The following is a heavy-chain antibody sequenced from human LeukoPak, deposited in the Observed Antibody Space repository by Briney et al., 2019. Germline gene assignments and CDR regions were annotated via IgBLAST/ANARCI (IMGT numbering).Heavy chain of an antibody. Sequence: SETLSLTCAVYGGSFSGYYWSWIRQPPGKGLEWIGEINHSGSTNYNPSLKSRVTISVDTSKNQFSLKLSSVTAADTAVYYCARGRRSHLDYWGQGTLVTASS. CDR3: ARGRRSHLDY. V-gene: IGHV4-34*01. D-gene: IGHD3-16*02. CDR2: INHSGST. CDR1: GGSFSGYY. J-gene: IGHJ4*02.